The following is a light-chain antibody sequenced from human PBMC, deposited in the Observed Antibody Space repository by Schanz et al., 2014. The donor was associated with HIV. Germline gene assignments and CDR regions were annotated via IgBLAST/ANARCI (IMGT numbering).Light chain of an antibody. J-gene: IGKJ3*01. V-gene: IGKV3-20*01. CDR1: QSVSSSY. Sequence: EIVLTQSPGTLSLSPRERATLSCRASQSVSSSYLAWYQQKPGQAPRLLIYGASSRATGIPDRVSGSGSGTDFTLTISRVEPEDFAVYYCQHYGNSPPFTFGPGTKVEIK. CDR3: QHYGNSPPFT. CDR2: GAS.